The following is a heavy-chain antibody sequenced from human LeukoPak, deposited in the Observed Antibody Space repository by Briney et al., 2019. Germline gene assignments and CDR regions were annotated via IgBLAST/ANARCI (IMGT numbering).Heavy chain of an antibody. D-gene: IGHD3-10*01. J-gene: IGHJ4*02. CDR1: GGSISSYY. Sequence: SETLSLTCTVSGGSISSYYWNWIRQPPGKGLEWIGSVYYSGSTYYNPSLKSRVTISGDTSKNQFSLKLSSVTAADTAVYYCAAGSGRSFDYWGQGTLVTVSS. V-gene: IGHV4-59*05. CDR3: AAGSGRSFDY. CDR2: VYYSGST.